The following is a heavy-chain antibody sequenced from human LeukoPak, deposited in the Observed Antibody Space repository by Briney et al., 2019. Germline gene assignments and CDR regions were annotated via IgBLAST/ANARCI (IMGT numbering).Heavy chain of an antibody. Sequence: GASVKVSCTASGVAFCRYAVSSVRESPSQELEWRGRIIPILGIANHAQKFQGRVTITADKSTSTAYMELSSLRSEDTAVYHCARDKSSYCGGDCYRYDAFDIWGQGTMVTVSS. CDR3: ARDKSSYCGGDCYRYDAFDI. V-gene: IGHV1-69*04. D-gene: IGHD2-21*02. CDR1: GVAFCRYA. J-gene: IGHJ3*02. CDR2: IIPILGIA.